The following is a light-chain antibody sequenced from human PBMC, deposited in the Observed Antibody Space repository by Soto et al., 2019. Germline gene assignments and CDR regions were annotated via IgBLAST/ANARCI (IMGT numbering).Light chain of an antibody. J-gene: IGLJ2*01. CDR3: ASWDDSLIGVV. V-gene: IGLV1-44*01. Sequence: QLVLPQPPSASGTPGQRVTISCSGTNSNIGGNSVNWYQQLPGTAPKLLIYSNNQRPSGVPDRFSGSKSGTSASLAISGLHSEDEADYYCASWDDSLIGVVFGGGTKVTVL. CDR1: NSNIGGNS. CDR2: SNN.